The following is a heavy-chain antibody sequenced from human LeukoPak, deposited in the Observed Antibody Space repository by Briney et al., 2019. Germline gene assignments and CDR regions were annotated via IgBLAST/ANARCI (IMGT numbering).Heavy chain of an antibody. CDR3: ARDRQQQENWFGP. J-gene: IGHJ5*02. CDR2: INPNSGGT. CDR1: GYTFTGYY. D-gene: IGHD6-13*01. V-gene: IGHV1-2*02. Sequence: ASVKVSCKASGYTFTGYYMHWVRQAPGQGLEWMGWINPNSGGTNYAQKFQGRVTMTRDTSISTAYMELSRLRSDDTAVYYCARDRQQQENWFGPWGQGTLVTVSS.